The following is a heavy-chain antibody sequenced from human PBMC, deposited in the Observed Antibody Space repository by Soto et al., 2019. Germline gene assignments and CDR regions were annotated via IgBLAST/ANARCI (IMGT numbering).Heavy chain of an antibody. CDR1: GYTFNSHR. D-gene: IGHD6-13*01. V-gene: IGHV1-18*01. CDR2: ISAYNGNT. CDR3: ARRHGLGCSSRSN. Sequence: ASVKVSCKASGYTFNSHRVSWVRQAPGQGLEWMGWISAYNGNTNYAQKLQGRVTMTTDTSTSTAYMELRSLRSDDTAGDACARRHGLGCSSRSNWGEGTLVTVSS. J-gene: IGHJ4*02.